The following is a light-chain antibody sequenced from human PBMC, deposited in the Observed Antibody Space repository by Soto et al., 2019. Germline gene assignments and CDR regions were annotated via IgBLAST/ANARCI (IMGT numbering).Light chain of an antibody. CDR2: GVS. Sequence: EVVMTQSPATVSVSPGEGVTLSCRASQTISNVLACYQQKPCQAPRLLIYGVSTRSTGVPAIFSGGGSGTEFNLSISSLQSEDFGFYYCQQNNKWPPFTFGGVTKVEIK. V-gene: IGKV3-15*01. CDR1: QTISNV. CDR3: QQNNKWPPFT. J-gene: IGKJ4*01.